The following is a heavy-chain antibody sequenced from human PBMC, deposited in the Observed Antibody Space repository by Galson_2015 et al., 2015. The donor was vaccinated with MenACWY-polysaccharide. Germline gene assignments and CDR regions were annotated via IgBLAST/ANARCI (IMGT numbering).Heavy chain of an antibody. CDR3: AKSWLSSWYYFDY. J-gene: IGHJ4*02. CDR2: ISGSGGST. Sequence: SLRLSCAASGFTFSSYAMSWVRQAPGKGLEWVSTISGSGGSTYYADSVKGRFTISRDNSKNTLYLQMSSLRAEDTAVYYCAKSWLSSWYYFDYWGQGTLVTVSS. D-gene: IGHD2/OR15-2a*01. V-gene: IGHV3-23*01. CDR1: GFTFSSYA.